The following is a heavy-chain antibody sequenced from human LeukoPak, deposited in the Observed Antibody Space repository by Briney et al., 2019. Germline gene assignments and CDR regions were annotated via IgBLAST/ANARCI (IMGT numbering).Heavy chain of an antibody. CDR3: ARELTTVDPFDY. CDR2: INPSGGYT. D-gene: IGHD4-17*01. J-gene: IGHJ4*02. CDR1: GYTFISYH. Sequence: GASVKVSCKASGYTFISYHMHWVRQAPGQGLEWMGIINPSGGYTTYAQKFQGRVTMTRDTSTSTVYMELSSLRSEDTAVYYCARELTTVDPFDYWGQGTLVTVSS. V-gene: IGHV1-46*01.